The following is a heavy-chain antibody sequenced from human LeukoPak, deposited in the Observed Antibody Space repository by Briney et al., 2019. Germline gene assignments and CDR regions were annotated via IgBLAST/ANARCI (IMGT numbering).Heavy chain of an antibody. J-gene: IGHJ2*01. CDR3: ARVRITMIVVVINWYFDL. D-gene: IGHD3-22*01. CDR1: GGSISSSSYY. V-gene: IGHV4-39*07. CDR2: IYYSGST. Sequence: PSETLSLTCTVSGGSISSSSYYWGWIRQPPGKGREWIGSIYYSGSTYYNPSLKSRVTTSVDTSKNQFSLKLTSVTAADTAVYYCARVRITMIVVVINWYFDLWGRGTLVTVSS.